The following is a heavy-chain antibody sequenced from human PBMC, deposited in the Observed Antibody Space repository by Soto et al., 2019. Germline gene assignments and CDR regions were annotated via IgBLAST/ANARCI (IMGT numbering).Heavy chain of an antibody. V-gene: IGHV4-39*07. Sequence: PSETLSLTCTVSGGSISSSSYYWGWIRQPPGKGLEWIGSIYHSGSTNYNPSLKSRVTISVDTSKNQFSLKLSSVTAADTAVYYCARGLPLARAFDIWGQGTMVTVSS. J-gene: IGHJ3*02. CDR3: ARGLPLARAFDI. CDR2: IYHSGST. CDR1: GGSISSSSYY.